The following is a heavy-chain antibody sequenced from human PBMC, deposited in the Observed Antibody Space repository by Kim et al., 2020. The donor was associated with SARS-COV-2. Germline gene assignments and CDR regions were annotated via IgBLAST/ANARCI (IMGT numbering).Heavy chain of an antibody. V-gene: IGHV1-18*01. CDR3: ARVGRNWFDP. CDR2: P. J-gene: IGHJ5*02. Sequence: PNYAQKLQGRGTLTTDTSTRTAYRELRSLRADDTAVYYCARVGRNWFDPWGQGTLVTVSS.